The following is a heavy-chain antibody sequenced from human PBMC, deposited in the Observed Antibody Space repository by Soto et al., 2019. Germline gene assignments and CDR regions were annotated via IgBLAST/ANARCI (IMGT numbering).Heavy chain of an antibody. CDR2: IYYSGST. CDR1: GGSISSSSYY. Sequence: PSETLSLTCTVSGGSISSSSYYWGWIRQPPGKGLEWIGSIYYSGSTYYNPSLKSRVTISVDTSKNQFSLKLSSVTAADTAVYYCARHTPSEAGNDFDYWGQGTLVTVSS. CDR3: ARHTPSEAGNDFDY. V-gene: IGHV4-39*01. J-gene: IGHJ4*02. D-gene: IGHD2-15*01.